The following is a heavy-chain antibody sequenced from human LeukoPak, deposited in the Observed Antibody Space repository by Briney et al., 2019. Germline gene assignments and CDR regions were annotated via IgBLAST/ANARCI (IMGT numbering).Heavy chain of an antibody. CDR1: GFTFSSYS. Sequence: GGSLRLSCAASGFTFSSYSMNWVRQAPGKGLEWVSSISSSSYIYYADSVKGRFTISRDNAKNSLYLQMNSLRAEDTAVYYCARADGDYRGYFDYWGQGTLVTVSS. J-gene: IGHJ4*02. CDR2: ISSSSYI. D-gene: IGHD4-17*01. V-gene: IGHV3-21*01. CDR3: ARADGDYRGYFDY.